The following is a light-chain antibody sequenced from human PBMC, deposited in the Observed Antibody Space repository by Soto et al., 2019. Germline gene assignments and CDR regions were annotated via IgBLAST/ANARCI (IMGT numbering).Light chain of an antibody. Sequence: QSVLTQPRSVSLSPGQSVTISCTGTSSDVGNYNYASWYQQYPGKVPKLMIYDVSKRPSGVPDRFSGSKSGNTASLTISGLQTEDEADYYCCSYAGSFTFVFGTGTKVTVL. V-gene: IGLV2-11*01. CDR3: CSYAGSFTFV. CDR1: SSDVGNYNY. CDR2: DVS. J-gene: IGLJ1*01.